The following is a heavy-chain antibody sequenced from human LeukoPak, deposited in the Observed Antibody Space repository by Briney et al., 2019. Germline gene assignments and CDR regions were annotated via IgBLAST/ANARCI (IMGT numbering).Heavy chain of an antibody. V-gene: IGHV3-23*01. CDR3: AKVWSSSLNYNYGMDV. CDR2: FSGSGGST. CDR1: GFIFSRYV. D-gene: IGHD6-6*01. J-gene: IGHJ6*02. Sequence: PGGPLRLFCAASGFIFSRYVMIWVRRAPGKGLEGVSFFSGSGGSTYYADSVKSRFTISRDNSKNTLYLQMNSLRAEDTAVYYCAKVWSSSLNYNYGMDVWGQGTTVTVSS.